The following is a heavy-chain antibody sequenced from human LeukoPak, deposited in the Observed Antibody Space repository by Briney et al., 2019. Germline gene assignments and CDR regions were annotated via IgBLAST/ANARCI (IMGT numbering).Heavy chain of an antibody. J-gene: IGHJ6*02. CDR3: ARRIAAGGGPYYYGMDV. CDR1: GGSISSYY. Sequence: PSETLSLTCTVSGGSISSYYWSWIRQPPGKGLEWIGEINHSGSTNYNPSLKSRVTISVDTSKNQFSLKLSSVTAADTAVYYCARRIAAGGGPYYYGMDVWGQGTTVTVSS. D-gene: IGHD6-13*01. V-gene: IGHV4-34*01. CDR2: INHSGST.